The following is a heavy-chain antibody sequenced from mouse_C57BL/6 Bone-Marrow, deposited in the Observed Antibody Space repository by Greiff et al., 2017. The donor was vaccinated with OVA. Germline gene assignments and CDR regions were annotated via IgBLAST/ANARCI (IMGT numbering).Heavy chain of an antibody. CDR1: GYTFTSYW. CDR3: AIYYDYRCAY. D-gene: IGHD2-4*01. V-gene: IGHV1-69*01. CDR2: IDPSDSYT. Sequence: VQLQQPGAELVMPGASVKLSCKASGYTFTSYWMHWVKQRPGQGLEWIGEIDPSDSYTNYNQKFKGKSTLTVDKSSSTAYMQLSSLTSEDSAVYYCAIYYDYRCAYWGQGTLVTVSA. J-gene: IGHJ3*01.